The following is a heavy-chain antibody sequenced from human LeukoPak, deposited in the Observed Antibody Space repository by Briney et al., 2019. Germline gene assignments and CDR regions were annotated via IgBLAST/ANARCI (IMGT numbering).Heavy chain of an antibody. V-gene: IGHV1-18*01. J-gene: IGHJ4*02. CDR1: GYTFSTYG. Sequence: ASVTVSCKASGYTFSTYGIAWVRQAPGEGLEWMGWISGDNGNKKYAQKFQGRVTMTTDTTTTTAYMELRSLRSDDTAVYYCARDGYFDYWGQGTLVTVSS. CDR2: ISGDNGNK. CDR3: ARDGYFDY.